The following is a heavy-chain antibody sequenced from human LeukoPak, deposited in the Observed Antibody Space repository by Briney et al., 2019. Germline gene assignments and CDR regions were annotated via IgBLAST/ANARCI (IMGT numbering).Heavy chain of an antibody. V-gene: IGHV4-39*07. CDR3: ARVGNSGWYYFDY. CDR2: IYHSGST. J-gene: IGHJ4*02. CDR1: GGSISSSSYY. D-gene: IGHD6-19*01. Sequence: SETLSLTCTVSGGSISSSSYYWGWIRQPPGKGLEWIGSIYHSGSTYYNPSLKSRVTISVDTSKNQFSLKLSSVTAADTAVYYCARVGNSGWYYFDYWGQGTLVTVSS.